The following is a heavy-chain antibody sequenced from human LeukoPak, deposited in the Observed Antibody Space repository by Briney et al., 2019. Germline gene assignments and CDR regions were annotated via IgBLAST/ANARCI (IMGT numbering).Heavy chain of an antibody. J-gene: IGHJ3*02. Sequence: SETLSLTCAVSGCSISSGGYSWSWIRQPPGKGLEWIGYIYHSGSTYYNPSLKSRVTISVDRSKNQFSLKLSSVTAADTAVYYCARYYDDAFDIWGQGTMVTVSS. D-gene: IGHD3-22*01. CDR3: ARYYDDAFDI. V-gene: IGHV4-30-2*01. CDR2: IYHSGST. CDR1: GCSISSGGYS.